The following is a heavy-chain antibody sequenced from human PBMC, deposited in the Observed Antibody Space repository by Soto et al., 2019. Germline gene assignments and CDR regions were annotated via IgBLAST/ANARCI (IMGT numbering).Heavy chain of an antibody. J-gene: IGHJ6*02. CDR1: GDTFKNCV. D-gene: IGHD3-10*01. Sequence: QVQVVQYGVEVRRPGSSVKVSCKASGDTFKNCVISWVRQAPGQGLEWMGGIIPLFGTTDFAQRFQGRLTIPTDESTITAYREQSRHRSEGTATYYCAAELGFGKLSVVWGQGTRVIVSS. CDR2: IIPLFGTT. CDR3: AAELGFGKLSVV. V-gene: IGHV1-69*01.